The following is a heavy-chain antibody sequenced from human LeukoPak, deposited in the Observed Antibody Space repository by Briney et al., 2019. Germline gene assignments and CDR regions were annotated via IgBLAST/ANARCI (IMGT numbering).Heavy chain of an antibody. J-gene: IGHJ4*02. D-gene: IGHD3-3*01. CDR3: ATGRLWSGYSMVNY. Sequence: ASVKVSCKASGYTFTSYDINWVRQATGQGLEWMGWMNPNSGNTGYAQKFQGRVTMTRNTSISTAYMELSSLRSEDTAVYYCATGRLWSGYSMVNYWGQGTLVTVSS. CDR1: GYTFTSYD. CDR2: MNPNSGNT. V-gene: IGHV1-8*01.